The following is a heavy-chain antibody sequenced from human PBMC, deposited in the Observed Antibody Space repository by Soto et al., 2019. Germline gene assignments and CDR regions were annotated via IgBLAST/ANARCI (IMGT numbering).Heavy chain of an antibody. J-gene: IGHJ3*02. CDR2: IGTAGDK. CDR1: GFTFSSYD. V-gene: IGHV3-13*01. Sequence: GGSLRLSCAASGFTFSSYDMHWVRQATGKGLEWVSAIGTAGDKYYPGSVKGRFTISRENAKNALYLQMNSLRVGDTVVYYCASDQGKAFDIWGQGTMVTVSS. CDR3: ASDQGKAFDI.